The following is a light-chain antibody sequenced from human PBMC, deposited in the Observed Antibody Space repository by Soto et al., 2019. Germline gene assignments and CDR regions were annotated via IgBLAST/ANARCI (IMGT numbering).Light chain of an antibody. J-gene: IGLJ1*01. Sequence: QSALTQPASVSGSPGQSIAISCTGTSSDVGGYDYVSWYQQHPGKAPKLMIYDVSNRPSGVSNRFSGSKSDNTASLTISGLQAEDEADYYCSSYTSSSTYVFGTGTKVTGL. CDR3: SSYTSSSTYV. CDR2: DVS. V-gene: IGLV2-14*01. CDR1: SSDVGGYDY.